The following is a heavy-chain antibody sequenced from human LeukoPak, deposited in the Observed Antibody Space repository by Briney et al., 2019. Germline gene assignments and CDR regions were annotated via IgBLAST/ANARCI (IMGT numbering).Heavy chain of an antibody. J-gene: IGHJ4*02. CDR3: SRAVTGELPDY. D-gene: IGHD7-27*01. CDR1: GGSINSNY. Sequence: SETLSLTCTVSGGSINSNYWTWIRQPPGKGLEWIGCIYHSGSTNYNPSLKSRDTISVDKSKKQFSLKLSSVTPADTAVYYFSRAVTGELPDYWGQGTLVTVSS. V-gene: IGHV4-59*01. CDR2: IYHSGST.